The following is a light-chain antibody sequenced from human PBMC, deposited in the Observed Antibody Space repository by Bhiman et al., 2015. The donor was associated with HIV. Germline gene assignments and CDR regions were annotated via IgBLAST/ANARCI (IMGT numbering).Light chain of an antibody. CDR1: SSNIGNNY. V-gene: IGLV1-51*02. CDR3: GSWDNSLSAVV. CDR2: ENN. J-gene: IGLJ2*01. Sequence: QSVLTQPPSVSAAPGQKVTISCSGSSSNIGNNYVSWYQQLPGTAPKLLMYENNKRPSGIRDRFSGSKSGTSATLGITGLQTGDEADYYCGSWDNSLSAVVFGGGTRLTVL.